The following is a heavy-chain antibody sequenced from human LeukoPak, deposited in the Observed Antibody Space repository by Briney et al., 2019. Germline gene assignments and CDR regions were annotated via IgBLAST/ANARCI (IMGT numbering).Heavy chain of an antibody. Sequence: GGSLILSCVASGFTFSSYSMNWVRQAPGKGLEWVSHITASGTAMFYADSVKGRFTISRDNAKNSLYLQMNSLRDEDTAVYYCASSGSYRFDYWGQETLVTVSS. D-gene: IGHD1-26*01. CDR1: GFTFSSYS. CDR3: ASSGSYRFDY. V-gene: IGHV3-48*02. CDR2: ITASGTAM. J-gene: IGHJ4*02.